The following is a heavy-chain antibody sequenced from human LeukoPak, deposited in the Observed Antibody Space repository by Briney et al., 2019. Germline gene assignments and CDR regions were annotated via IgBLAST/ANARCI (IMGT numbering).Heavy chain of an antibody. D-gene: IGHD4-11*01. V-gene: IGHV4-38-2*02. CDR1: GYSISSGSY. CDR2: THYSGST. J-gene: IGHJ4*02. Sequence: SETLSLTCTVSGYSISSGSYWDLLRPPPGKGVEWIGTTHYSGSTFYNPFLKSRLTISVDTSKNQFSLNLSSVTAADTAVYYCARGLGLQNPRFDHWGQGILVTVSS. CDR3: ARGLGLQNPRFDH.